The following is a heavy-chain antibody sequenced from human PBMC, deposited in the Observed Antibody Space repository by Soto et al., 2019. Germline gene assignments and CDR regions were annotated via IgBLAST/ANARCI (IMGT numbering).Heavy chain of an antibody. CDR3: ARERAVPGWIDP. CDR2: TYTSGTT. V-gene: IGHV4-4*07. Sequence: QVQLQESGPGLMKPSETLSLTCTVSGGSVSSNYWSWIRQSAGKGLEWIGRTYTSGTTDYNPSLRGRVTISVDTSKNQFSLKMTSVTAADTAVYYCARERAVPGWIDPWGQGIRVTVSS. D-gene: IGHD6-19*01. J-gene: IGHJ5*02. CDR1: GGSVSSNY.